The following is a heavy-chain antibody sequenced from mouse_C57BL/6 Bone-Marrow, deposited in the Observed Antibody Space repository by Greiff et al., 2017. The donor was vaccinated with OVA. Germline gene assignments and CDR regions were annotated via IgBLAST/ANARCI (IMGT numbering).Heavy chain of an antibody. Sequence: EVKLVESGPELVKPGASVKIPCKASGYTFTDYNMDWVKQSHGKSLEWIGDINPNNGGTIYNQKFKGKATLTVDKSSSTAYMELRSLTSEDTAVYYCARRVYYSNLDYWGQGTTLTVSS. J-gene: IGHJ2*01. CDR2: INPNNGGT. D-gene: IGHD2-5*01. V-gene: IGHV1-18*01. CDR1: GYTFTDYN. CDR3: ARRVYYSNLDY.